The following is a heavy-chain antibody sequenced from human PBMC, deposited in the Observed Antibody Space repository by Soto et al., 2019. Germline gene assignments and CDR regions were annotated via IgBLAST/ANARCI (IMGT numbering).Heavy chain of an antibody. J-gene: IGHJ5*02. Sequence: QVQLVQSGAEVKKPGSSVKVSCKASGGTFSSYTISWVRQAPGQGLEWMGRIIPILGIANYAQKFQGRVTITADKSTSTAYMVLSSLRSEDTAVYYCARVNRGSGAAPWGQGTLVTVSS. CDR2: IIPILGIA. V-gene: IGHV1-69*02. CDR3: ARVNRGSGAAP. D-gene: IGHD6-19*01. CDR1: GGTFSSYT.